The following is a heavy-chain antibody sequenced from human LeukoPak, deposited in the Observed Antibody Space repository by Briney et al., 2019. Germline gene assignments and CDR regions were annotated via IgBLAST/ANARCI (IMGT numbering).Heavy chain of an antibody. CDR2: ISSRSSTI. V-gene: IGHV3-48*01. CDR3: ARESGYYYDSSGYYSFDY. CDR1: RFTFSSYS. D-gene: IGHD3-22*01. Sequence: GGSLRLSCAASRFTFSSYSMNWVRQAPGKGLEWVSYISSRSSTIYYADSVKGRFTISRDNAKNSLYLQMNSLRAEDTAVYYCARESGYYYDSSGYYSFDYWGQGTLVTVSS. J-gene: IGHJ4*02.